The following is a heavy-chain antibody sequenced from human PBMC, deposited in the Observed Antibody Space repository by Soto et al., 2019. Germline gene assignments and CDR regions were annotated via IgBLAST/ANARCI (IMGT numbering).Heavy chain of an antibody. CDR2: ISYDGSNK. Sequence: GGSLRLSCAASGFTFSSYGMHWVRQAPGKGLEWVAVISYDGSNKYYADSVKGRFTISRDNSKNTLYLQMNSLRAEDTAVYYCAKTRDTAMVPGYFDYWGQGTLVTVSS. J-gene: IGHJ4*02. V-gene: IGHV3-30*18. CDR1: GFTFSSYG. CDR3: AKTRDTAMVPGYFDY. D-gene: IGHD5-18*01.